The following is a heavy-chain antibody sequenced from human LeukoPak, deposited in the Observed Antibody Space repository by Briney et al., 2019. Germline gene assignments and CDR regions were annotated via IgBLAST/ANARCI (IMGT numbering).Heavy chain of an antibody. CDR2: IYPGDSDT. CDR1: GYSFTSYW. J-gene: IGHJ4*02. Sequence: GESLKISCKGSGYSFTSYWIGWVRQMPGKGLEWMGIIYPGDSDTRYSPSFQGRVIISADKSISTAYLQWSSLKASDTAMYYCARSATVTTIDYWGQGTLVTVSS. V-gene: IGHV5-51*01. CDR3: ARSATVTTIDY. D-gene: IGHD4-17*01.